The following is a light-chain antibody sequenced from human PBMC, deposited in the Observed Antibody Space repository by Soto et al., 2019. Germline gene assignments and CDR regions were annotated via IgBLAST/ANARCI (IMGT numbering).Light chain of an antibody. CDR2: EVS. Sequence: QSALTQPPSASGSPGQSVTISCTGTSSDVGGYNYVSWYQQHPGKAPKLMIYEVSKRPSGVPDRFSGSKSGNTASLTVSGLQAEDEADYYCSSYAGSNNPDVFGTRTKLTVL. CDR1: SSDVGGYNY. J-gene: IGLJ1*01. V-gene: IGLV2-8*01. CDR3: SSYAGSNNPDV.